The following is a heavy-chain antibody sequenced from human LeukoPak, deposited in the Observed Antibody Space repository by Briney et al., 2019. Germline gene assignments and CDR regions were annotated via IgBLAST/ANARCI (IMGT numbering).Heavy chain of an antibody. CDR1: GFAFSSYN. D-gene: IGHD2-2*01. CDR3: ARAGTCSSTSCDGGIEY. V-gene: IGHV3-21*06. J-gene: IGHJ4*02. CDR2: ISTTSTYI. Sequence: PGGSLRLSCAASGFAFSSYNMKWVRQAPGKGLEWVSFISTTSTYIYYADSVKGRFTVSRDNSKNLLYLQMDSLRVGDTAVYYCARAGTCSSTSCDGGIEYWGQGTLVTASS.